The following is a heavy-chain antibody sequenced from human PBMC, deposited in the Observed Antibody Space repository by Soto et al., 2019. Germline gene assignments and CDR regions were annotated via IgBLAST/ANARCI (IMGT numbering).Heavy chain of an antibody. D-gene: IGHD6-19*01. Sequence: VGSLRLSCAASGFTFSGSAMHWVRQASGKGLEWVGRIRSKANSYATAYAASVKGRFTISRDDSKNTAYLQMNSLKTEDTAVYYCTRHDQRSGWYYFDYWGQGTLVTVSS. J-gene: IGHJ4*02. CDR1: GFTFSGSA. CDR2: IRSKANSYAT. V-gene: IGHV3-73*01. CDR3: TRHDQRSGWYYFDY.